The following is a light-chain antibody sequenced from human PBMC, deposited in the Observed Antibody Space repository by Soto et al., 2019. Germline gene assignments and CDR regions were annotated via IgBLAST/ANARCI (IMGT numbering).Light chain of an antibody. CDR2: DAT. CDR3: SSYTSSTTLYV. V-gene: IGLV2-14*01. Sequence: QSALTQPASVSASPGQSITISCIGSYSDVGGYKHVAWYQQYPGKAPKLIIYDATSRPSGISSRFSGSKSGNTASLTISGLQADDEAYYYCSSYTSSTTLYVFGTGTKVTVL. J-gene: IGLJ1*01. CDR1: YSDVGGYKH.